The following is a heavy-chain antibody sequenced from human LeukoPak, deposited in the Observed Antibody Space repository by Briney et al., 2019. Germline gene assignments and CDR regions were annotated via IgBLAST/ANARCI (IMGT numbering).Heavy chain of an antibody. CDR1: GDSVSSNSAA. D-gene: IGHD3-22*01. Sequence: SQTLSLTCAISGDSVSSNSAAWNWIRQSPSRGLEWLGRTYYRSKWYNGYAVSVKSRITINPDTSKNQFSLQLNSVTPEDTAVYYCATYYYDSSGSVEVDYWGQGTLVTVSS. V-gene: IGHV6-1*01. J-gene: IGHJ4*02. CDR3: ATYYYDSSGSVEVDY. CDR2: TYYRSKWYN.